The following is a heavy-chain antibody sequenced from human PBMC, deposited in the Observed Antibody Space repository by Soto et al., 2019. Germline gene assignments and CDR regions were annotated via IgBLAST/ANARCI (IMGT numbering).Heavy chain of an antibody. Sequence: GGSLRLSCAPSGFIFRNYLMHWVRQAPGKGLVWISRISSDGSSASYADSVKGRFTISRDNAKNSLYLQMNSLRAEDTAVYYCAREAYYYDSSGYDAFDIWGKGTMVTVS. CDR3: AREAYYYDSSGYDAFDI. J-gene: IGHJ3*02. V-gene: IGHV3-74*01. D-gene: IGHD3-22*01. CDR2: ISSDGSSA. CDR1: GFIFRNYL.